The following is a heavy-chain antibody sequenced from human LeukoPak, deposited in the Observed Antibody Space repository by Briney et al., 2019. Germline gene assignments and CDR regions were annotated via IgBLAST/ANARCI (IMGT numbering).Heavy chain of an antibody. CDR1: GGSFSGYY. CDR2: INHSGST. Sequence: PSETLSLTCAVYGGSFSGYYWSWIRQPPGKGLEWIGEINHSGSTNYNASLKSRVTISVDTSKNQFSLKLSSVTAADTAVYYCARWGLVVVAATEKYYFDYWGQGTLVTVSS. D-gene: IGHD2-15*01. V-gene: IGHV4-34*01. CDR3: ARWGLVVVAATEKYYFDY. J-gene: IGHJ4*02.